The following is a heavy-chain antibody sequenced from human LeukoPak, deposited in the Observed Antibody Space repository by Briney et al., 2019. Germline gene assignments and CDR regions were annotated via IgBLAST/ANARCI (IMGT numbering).Heavy chain of an antibody. V-gene: IGHV3-23*01. CDR2: IRGSGETT. Sequence: GGSLRLSCVASGFPFSAYAMSWVRQAPGKGLEWVSGIRGSGETTYYAESVKGRFTISRDNSKNTLNLQMNSLRAEDTAVYYCATSKYSGSYWGQGTLVTVSS. D-gene: IGHD1-26*01. CDR3: ATSKYSGSY. CDR1: GFPFSAYA. J-gene: IGHJ4*02.